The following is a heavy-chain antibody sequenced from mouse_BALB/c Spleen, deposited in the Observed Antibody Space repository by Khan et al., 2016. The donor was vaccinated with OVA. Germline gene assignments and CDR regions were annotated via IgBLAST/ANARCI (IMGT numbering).Heavy chain of an antibody. D-gene: IGHD4-1*01. V-gene: IGHV9-3-1*01. CDR2: INSYTGEP. J-gene: IGHJ2*01. CDR1: GYTFTNYG. Sequence: QIQLVQSGPGLKKPGETVKISCTASGYTFTNYGMNWVQQAPGKGLKWMGWINSYTGEPTYADDFKGRFTFSWDTAATTAYLQINTLKNEDTATYFCASLSGTDYWGQGTTVTVSS. CDR3: ASLSGTDY.